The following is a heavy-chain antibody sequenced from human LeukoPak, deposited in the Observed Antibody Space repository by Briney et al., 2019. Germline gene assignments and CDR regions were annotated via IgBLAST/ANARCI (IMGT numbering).Heavy chain of an antibody. D-gene: IGHD3-3*01. V-gene: IGHV4-59*08. Sequence: PSETLSLTCTVSGGSISSYYWSWIRQPPGKGLEWIGYIYYSGSTNYNPSLKSRVTISVDTSKNQFSLKLSSVTAADTAVYYCARQGEWLHYYFDYWGQGTLVTVSS. CDR3: ARQGEWLHYYFDY. CDR2: IYYSGST. CDR1: GGSISSYY. J-gene: IGHJ4*02.